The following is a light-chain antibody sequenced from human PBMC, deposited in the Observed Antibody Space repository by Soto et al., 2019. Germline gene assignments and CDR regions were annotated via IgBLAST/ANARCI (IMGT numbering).Light chain of an antibody. CDR2: AAS. CDR3: QQYNNWPPKT. CDR1: QSVNIN. J-gene: IGKJ1*01. Sequence: EIVMTQSPATLSVSPGERATLPCRASQSVNINLAWYQQKPGQAPRLLIYAASIRATGIPARFSGSGSGTEFTLTINSLQSEDFAVYYCQQYNNWPPKTFGQGTKVDIK. V-gene: IGKV3-15*01.